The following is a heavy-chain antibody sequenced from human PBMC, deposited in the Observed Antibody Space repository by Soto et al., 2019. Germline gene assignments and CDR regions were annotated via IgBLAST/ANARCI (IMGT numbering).Heavy chain of an antibody. CDR3: ASENQLWLRRINNGNSG. CDR1: GGTFSTYA. CDR2: IIPMFGTA. Sequence: QVQLVQSGAEVKKPESSVKVSCKAPGGTFSTYAISWVRQAPGQGLEWMGGIIPMFGTANYAQRFQDRVTIPADKSTNTVYMGLSSRRSEDTAVYFGASENQLWLRRINNGNSGWGQGTLVTVSS. D-gene: IGHD5-12*01. V-gene: IGHV1-69*14. J-gene: IGHJ4*02.